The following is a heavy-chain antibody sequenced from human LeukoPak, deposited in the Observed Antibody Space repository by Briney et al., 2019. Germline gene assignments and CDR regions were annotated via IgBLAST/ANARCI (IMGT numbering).Heavy chain of an antibody. Sequence: SVNVSCKASGYTFTAYYMNWLRQAPGQGLEWMGWINPYSGGTNYAQKFQGTVTITRDTAIGTASMARSRLRPDDPAVYSWAESFNVEGGSSYFDYWGEGTLVTVSS. V-gene: IGHV1-2*02. CDR1: GYTFTAYY. CDR3: AESFNVEGGSSYFDY. J-gene: IGHJ4*02. CDR2: INPYSGGT. D-gene: IGHD1-26*01.